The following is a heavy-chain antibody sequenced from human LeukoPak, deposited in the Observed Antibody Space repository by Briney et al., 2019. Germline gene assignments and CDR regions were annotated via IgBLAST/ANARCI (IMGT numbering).Heavy chain of an antibody. CDR1: GYTFTGYY. CDR3: ARDDGIAAADIDY. Sequence: ASVKVSCKASGYTFTGYYMHWVRQAPGQGLEWMGWINPNSGGTNYAQKFQGWVTMTRDTSISTAYMELSRLRSDDTAVYCCARDDGIAAADIDYWGQGTLVTVSS. J-gene: IGHJ4*02. CDR2: INPNSGGT. D-gene: IGHD6-13*01. V-gene: IGHV1-2*04.